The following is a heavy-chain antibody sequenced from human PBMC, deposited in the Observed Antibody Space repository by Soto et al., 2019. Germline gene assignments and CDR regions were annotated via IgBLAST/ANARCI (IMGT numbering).Heavy chain of an antibody. CDR2: IRPDGSGA. CDR3: VRDQSLWLRDY. J-gene: IGHJ4*02. V-gene: IGHV3-74*01. Sequence: EVQLVESGGGLVQPGGSLRLSCAASGFTFSTYWMHWVRQAPGKGLVWVARIRPDGSGATYADSVKGRFTISRDNAKYALYMQMTSLSAEDTAVYYCVRDQSLWLRDYWGQGTLVTVSS. CDR1: GFTFSTYW. D-gene: IGHD5-18*01.